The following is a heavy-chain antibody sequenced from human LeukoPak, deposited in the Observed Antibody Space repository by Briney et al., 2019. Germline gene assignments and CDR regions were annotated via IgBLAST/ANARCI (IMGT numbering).Heavy chain of an antibody. V-gene: IGHV3-23*01. Sequence: GESLRLSSAPSGLTPRSDATSCVRDAPQRGLGRVYAIGGSGCITYFADPVKGRFTISRDNSKNTLYLEMNSLRAEDTAVYYCAKVEGNSGYVTFYYWGQGTLVTVS. CDR3: AKVEGNSGYVTFYY. D-gene: IGHD5-12*01. CDR1: GLTPRSDA. J-gene: IGHJ4*02. CDR2: IGGSGCIT.